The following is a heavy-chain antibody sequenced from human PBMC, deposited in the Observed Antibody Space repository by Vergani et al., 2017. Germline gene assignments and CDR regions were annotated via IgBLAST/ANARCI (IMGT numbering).Heavy chain of an antibody. CDR3: ASPDYGGNSGAFDI. CDR2: IYHSGST. D-gene: IGHD4-23*01. Sequence: QLQLQESGSGLVKPSQTLSLTCAVSGGSISSGGYSWSWIRQPPGKGLEWIGYIYHSGSTYYNPSLKSRVTISVDTSKNQFSLKLSSVTAADTAVYYCASPDYGGNSGAFDIWGQGTMVTVSS. J-gene: IGHJ3*02. CDR1: GGSISSGGYS. V-gene: IGHV4-30-2*01.